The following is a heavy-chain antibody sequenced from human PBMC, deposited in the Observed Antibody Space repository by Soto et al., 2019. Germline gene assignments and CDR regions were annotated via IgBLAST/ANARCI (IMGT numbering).Heavy chain of an antibody. J-gene: IGHJ4*02. CDR1: GGTFSSYA. CDR3: ARSPLGELSLYRSHTLAY. CDR2: IIPIFGTA. D-gene: IGHD3-16*02. Sequence: QVQLVQSGAEVKKPGSSVKVSCKASGGTFSSYAISWVRQAPGQGLEWMGGIIPIFGTANYAQKFQGRVTITADESTRTAYMGLSSLRSEDTAVYYCARSPLGELSLYRSHTLAYWGQGTLVTVSS. V-gene: IGHV1-69*01.